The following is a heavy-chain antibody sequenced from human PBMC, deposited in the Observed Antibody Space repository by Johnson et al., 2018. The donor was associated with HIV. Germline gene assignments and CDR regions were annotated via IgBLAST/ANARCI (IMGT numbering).Heavy chain of an antibody. J-gene: IGHJ3*02. CDR2: IKQDGSET. Sequence: VQLVESGGGLVQPGGSLRLSCAASGFPFHTYWMSWVRQGPGKGLEWVASIKQDGSETSYVDSVKGRFIISRDNAKNSLFLQMNSLRAEDTAVYYCAKDRDYYGSGLIWGQGTMVTVSS. V-gene: IGHV3-7*01. CDR3: AKDRDYYGSGLI. CDR1: GFPFHTYW. D-gene: IGHD3-10*01.